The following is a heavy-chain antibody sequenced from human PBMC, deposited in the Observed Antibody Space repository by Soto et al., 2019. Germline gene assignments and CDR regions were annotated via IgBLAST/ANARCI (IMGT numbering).Heavy chain of an antibody. CDR2: MSGSSSTT. V-gene: IGHV3-23*01. CDR3: AKNQERELPRVIDF. Sequence: EVRLLESGGGLVKPGGSLRLSCATSGLTFSNYAMSWVRQAPGGGLELVSSMSGSSSTTYYADSVRGRFTISRDRSKNTLYLPMSSLRAEDTALYYCAKNQERELPRVIDFWGQGTLVTVSS. J-gene: IGHJ4*02. D-gene: IGHD1-7*01. CDR1: GLTFSNYA.